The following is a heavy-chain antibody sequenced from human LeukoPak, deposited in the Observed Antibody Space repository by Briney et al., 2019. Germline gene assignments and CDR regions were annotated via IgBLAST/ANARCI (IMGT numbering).Heavy chain of an antibody. Sequence: GGSLRLSCAASGFTVSSNYMSWVRRAPGKGLEWVANIKQDGSEKYYVDSVKGRFTISRDNAKNSLYLQMNSLRAEDTAVYYCARDRVRYRYWGQGTLVTVSS. D-gene: IGHD3-9*01. V-gene: IGHV3-7*01. CDR2: IKQDGSEK. CDR3: ARDRVRYRY. CDR1: GFTVSSNY. J-gene: IGHJ4*02.